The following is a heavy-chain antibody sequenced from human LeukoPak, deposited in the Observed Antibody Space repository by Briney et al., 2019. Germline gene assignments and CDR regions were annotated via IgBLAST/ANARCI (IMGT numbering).Heavy chain of an antibody. CDR3: ARVQWELLEHPVEAFDF. CDR1: GFKFSSNW. Sequence: PGGSLRLSCAASGFKFSSNWMSWVRQAPGKGLEWVSYISSNSRTASYADSVKGRFTISRDNGRNLLFLQMNSLRDEDTAVYYCARVQWELLEHPVEAFDFWGQGTMVIVSS. J-gene: IGHJ3*01. CDR2: ISSNSRTA. D-gene: IGHD1-26*01. V-gene: IGHV3-48*02.